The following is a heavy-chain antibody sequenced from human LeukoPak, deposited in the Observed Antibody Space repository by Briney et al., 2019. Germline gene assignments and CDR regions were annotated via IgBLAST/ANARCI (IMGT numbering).Heavy chain of an antibody. J-gene: IGHJ4*02. V-gene: IGHV1-18*01. D-gene: IGHD2-21*02. CDR3: ARDHYHKIHSVMVTAPDY. CDR1: GYTFTSYG. Sequence: ASVKVSCKASGYTFTSYGISWVRQAPGQGLEWMGWISAYNGNTHYAQKLQGRVTMTRDTSTSTVYMELSSLRSEDTAVYYCARDHYHKIHSVMVTAPDYWGQGTLVIVSS. CDR2: ISAYNGNT.